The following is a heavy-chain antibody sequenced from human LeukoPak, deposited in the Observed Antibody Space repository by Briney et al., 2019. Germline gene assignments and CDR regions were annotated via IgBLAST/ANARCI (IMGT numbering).Heavy chain of an antibody. Sequence: SETLSLTCAVYGGSFSGYYWSWIRHPPGKGLEWIGYIYNSGSTNYNPSLKSPVTISVDTSKNQFSLKLSSVTAADTAVYYCACLTTADAFDIWGQGTMVTVSS. CDR3: ACLTTADAFDI. J-gene: IGHJ3*02. CDR1: GGSFSGYY. V-gene: IGHV4-59*01. CDR2: IYNSGST. D-gene: IGHD3-22*01.